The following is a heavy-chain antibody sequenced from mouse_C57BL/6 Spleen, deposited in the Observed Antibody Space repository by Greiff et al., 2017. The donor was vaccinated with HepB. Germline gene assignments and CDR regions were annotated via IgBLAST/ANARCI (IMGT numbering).Heavy chain of an antibody. Sequence: VQLQQPGAELVKPGASVKLSCKASGYNFTSYWMHWVKQRPGQGLEWIGMIHPNSGSTNYNEKFKSKATLTVDKSSSTAYMQLSSLTSEDSAVYYCARPNYGSSYGYYAMDYWGQGTSVTVSS. CDR3: ARPNYGSSYGYYAMDY. CDR1: GYNFTSYW. V-gene: IGHV1-64*01. CDR2: IHPNSGST. J-gene: IGHJ4*01. D-gene: IGHD1-1*01.